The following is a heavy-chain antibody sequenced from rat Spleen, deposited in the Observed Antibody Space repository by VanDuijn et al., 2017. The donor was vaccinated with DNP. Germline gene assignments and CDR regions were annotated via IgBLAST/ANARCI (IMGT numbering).Heavy chain of an antibody. V-gene: IGHV2-34*01. CDR2: MWYDGDT. J-gene: IGHJ2*01. CDR3: ARGNYGGYDY. CDR1: GFSLTSNS. D-gene: IGHD1-11*01. Sequence: QVQLTESGPGLVQPSETLSLTCTVSGFSLTSNSVSWVRQPSGKGPEWLGRMWYDGDTTYNSALKSRLSISRDTSKSQVFLKLNSLQTEDIATYYCARGNYGGYDYWGQGVMVTVSS.